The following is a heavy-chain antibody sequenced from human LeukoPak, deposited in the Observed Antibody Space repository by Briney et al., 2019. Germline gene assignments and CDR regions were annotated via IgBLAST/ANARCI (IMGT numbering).Heavy chain of an antibody. J-gene: IGHJ5*02. CDR1: GFTFSSYS. D-gene: IGHD6-13*01. Sequence: QPGGSLRLSCAASGFTFSSYSMNWVRQAPGKGLEWVSYISSSSSTIYYADSVKGRFTISRDNAKNSLYLQMNSLRAEDTAVYYCARESGIAAAGDWFDPWGQGTLVTVSS. CDR3: ARESGIAAAGDWFDP. CDR2: ISSSSSTI. V-gene: IGHV3-48*01.